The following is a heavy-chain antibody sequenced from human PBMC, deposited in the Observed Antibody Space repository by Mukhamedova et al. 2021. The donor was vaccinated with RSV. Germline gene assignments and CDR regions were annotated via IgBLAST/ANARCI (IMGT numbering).Heavy chain of an antibody. V-gene: IGHV4-59*09. CDR3: ARGGSGSYS. Sequence: GSTNYNPSLKSRVTISVDTSKNQFSLKLGSVTAADTAVYYWARGGSGSYSWGQGTLVTVSS. J-gene: IGHJ5*02. CDR2: GST. D-gene: IGHD3-10*01.